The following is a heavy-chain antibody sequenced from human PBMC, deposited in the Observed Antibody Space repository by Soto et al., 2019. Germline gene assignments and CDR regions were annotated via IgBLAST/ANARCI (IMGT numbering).Heavy chain of an antibody. V-gene: IGHV1-18*01. J-gene: IGHJ6*02. Sequence: ASVKVSCKASGYSFTGYYIHWLRQAPGQGPEWMGWISGYNGDTNYAQKFQGRVSMTLDTSTGTAYMELRSLTSDDTAIYYCAKNGQPPYYYYGLDVWGQGTKVTVSS. CDR1: GYSFTGYY. CDR3: AKNGQPPYYYYGLDV. CDR2: ISGYNGDT. D-gene: IGHD2-8*01.